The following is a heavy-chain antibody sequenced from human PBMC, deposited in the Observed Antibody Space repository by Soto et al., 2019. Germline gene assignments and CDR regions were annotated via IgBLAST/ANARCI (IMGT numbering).Heavy chain of an antibody. CDR2: ISYDGSNK. CDR3: AKDPTTMKEAPPYYFDY. V-gene: IGHV3-30*18. Sequence: GGSLRLSCAASGFTFSSYGMHWVRQAPGKGLEWVAVISYDGSNKYYADSVKGRFTISRDNSKNTLYLQMNSLRAEDTAVYYCAKDPTTMKEAPPYYFDYWGQGTLVTVSS. J-gene: IGHJ4*02. CDR1: GFTFSSYG. D-gene: IGHD1-1*01.